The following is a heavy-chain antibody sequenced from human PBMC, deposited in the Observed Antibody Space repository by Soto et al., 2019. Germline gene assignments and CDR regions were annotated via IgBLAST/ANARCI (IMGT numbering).Heavy chain of an antibody. Sequence: PSETLSLTCTVSGGSISSYQWSWIRQPPGKGPDWIGNTYYSGSTNENPSLKSRVTISRDTSKNQISLKLRSVTAADTAVYYCARKFYYGSGSYSMDAFDMWGQGTMVTVSS. D-gene: IGHD3-10*01. CDR1: GGSISSYQ. CDR2: TYYSGST. CDR3: ARKFYYGSGSYSMDAFDM. V-gene: IGHV4-59*01. J-gene: IGHJ3*02.